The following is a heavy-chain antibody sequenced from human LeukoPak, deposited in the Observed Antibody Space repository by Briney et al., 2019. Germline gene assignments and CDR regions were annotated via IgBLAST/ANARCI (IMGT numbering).Heavy chain of an antibody. CDR2: ISYDGSNK. CDR1: GFTFSGYP. J-gene: IGHJ4*02. CDR3: ARFASSWAIGY. D-gene: IGHD2-2*01. Sequence: GGSLRLSCAASGFTFSGYPIHWVRQAPGKGLEWVAVISYDGSNKYYADSVKGRFTISRDNSKNTLYLQMNSLRAEDTAVYYCARFASSWAIGYWGQGTLVTVSS. V-gene: IGHV3-30-3*01.